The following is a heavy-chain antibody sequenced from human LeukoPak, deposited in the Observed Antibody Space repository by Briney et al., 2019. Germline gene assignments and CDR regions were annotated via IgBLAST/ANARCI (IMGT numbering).Heavy chain of an antibody. D-gene: IGHD2-15*01. CDR2: IYYSGST. J-gene: IGHJ6*02. CDR1: GGAISSYY. V-gene: IGHV4-59*01. CDR3: ARAPVLNYYYGMDV. Sequence: PAETLCLTCTVSGGAISSYYWSWIRQPPGKGLDWIGYIYYSGSTNYNPSPKKRVTISVDTSKNQLSLKLSSVTAADTAVYYCARAPVLNYYYGMDVWGQRTTVTVSS.